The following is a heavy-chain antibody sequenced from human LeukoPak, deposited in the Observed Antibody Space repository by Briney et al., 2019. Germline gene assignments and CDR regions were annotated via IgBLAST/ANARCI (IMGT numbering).Heavy chain of an antibody. CDR1: RGSISSSNW. J-gene: IGHJ4*02. CDR3: ARSYSSSPGFDY. Sequence: SETLSLTCAVSRGSISSSNWWSWVRQPPGKGLEWIGEIYHSGSTNYNPSLKSRVTISVDKSKNQFSLKLSSVTAADTAVYYCARSYSSSPGFDYWGQGTLVTVSS. V-gene: IGHV4-4*02. CDR2: IYHSGST. D-gene: IGHD6-13*01.